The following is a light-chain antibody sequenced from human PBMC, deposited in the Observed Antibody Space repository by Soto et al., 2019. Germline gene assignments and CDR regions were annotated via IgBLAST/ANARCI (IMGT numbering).Light chain of an antibody. Sequence: IVMTQSPATLSVSPGERATLSCRASQSVSINLAWYQQKPGQAPRLLIYGASTRATGIPARFSGSGSGTDFTLTISSLQPEDFATYYCQQNFNYPRTFGQGTKVDIK. CDR1: QSVSIN. CDR3: QQNFNYPRT. J-gene: IGKJ1*01. V-gene: IGKV3-15*01. CDR2: GAS.